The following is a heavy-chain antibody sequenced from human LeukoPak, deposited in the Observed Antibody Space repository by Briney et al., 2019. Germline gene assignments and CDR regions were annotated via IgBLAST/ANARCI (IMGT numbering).Heavy chain of an antibody. V-gene: IGHV3-74*01. D-gene: IGHD1-26*01. CDR2: IKSDGSSI. Sequence: QSGGSLRLSCAASGFIFSSYWIHWVRHPPGKGPVWVSRIKSDGSSISYADSVKGRFTTSRDNAKNMLYLQMNSLRVEDTAVYYCARDQGGSYLDTFDMWGQGTMVTVSS. J-gene: IGHJ3*02. CDR1: GFIFSSYW. CDR3: ARDQGGSYLDTFDM.